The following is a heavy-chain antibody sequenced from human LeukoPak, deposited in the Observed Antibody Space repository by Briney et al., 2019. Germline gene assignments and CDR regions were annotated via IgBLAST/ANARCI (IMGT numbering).Heavy chain of an antibody. Sequence: PVASVNVSCKPSVYTFTSYGISWVRQAPGQGLEWMGWISASNGNTNYAQKFKGRVTMTRNTSISTAYMELSSLRSADTAVYYCARSPSGYLYYYYGMDVWGQGTTVTVSS. CDR1: VYTFTSYG. D-gene: IGHD3-22*01. CDR3: ARSPSGYLYYYYGMDV. CDR2: ISASNGNT. V-gene: IGHV1-18*01. J-gene: IGHJ6*02.